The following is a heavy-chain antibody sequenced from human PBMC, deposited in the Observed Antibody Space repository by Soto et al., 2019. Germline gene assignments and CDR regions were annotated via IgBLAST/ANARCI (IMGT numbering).Heavy chain of an antibody. J-gene: IGHJ4*02. CDR3: ARVGIVVVIEGGHFDY. CDR1: GYTFTSYG. CDR2: ISAYNGNT. Sequence: GASVKVSCKASGYTFTSYGISWVRQAPGQGREWMGWISAYNGNTNYAQKLQGRVTMTTDTSTSTAYMELRSLRSDDTAVYYCARVGIVVVIEGGHFDYWGQGTLVTVSS. V-gene: IGHV1-18*04. D-gene: IGHD3-22*01.